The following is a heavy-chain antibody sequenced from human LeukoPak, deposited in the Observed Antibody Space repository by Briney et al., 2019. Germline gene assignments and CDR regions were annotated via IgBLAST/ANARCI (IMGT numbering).Heavy chain of an antibody. V-gene: IGHV3-23*01. D-gene: IGHD6-13*01. CDR3: AKPHRFQYSSSWYIDY. CDR2: ISGSGAST. Sequence: GGSLRLSCAASGFTSSSYAMSWVRQAPGKGLEWVSAISGSGASTYYADSVKGRFTISRDNSKNTLYLQMNSLRAEDTAVYYCAKPHRFQYSSSWYIDYWGQGTLVTVSS. CDR1: GFTSSSYA. J-gene: IGHJ4*02.